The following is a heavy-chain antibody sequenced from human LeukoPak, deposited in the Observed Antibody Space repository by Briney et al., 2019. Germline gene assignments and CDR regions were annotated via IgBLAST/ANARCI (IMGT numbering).Heavy chain of an antibody. CDR1: GFTFSSHS. V-gene: IGHV3-21*01. J-gene: IGHJ4*02. Sequence: GGSLRLSCAASGFTFSSHSMNWVRQAPGKGLEWVSSISSSSNYIYYADSVKGRFTISRDNAKNSLYLQMNSLRAEDTAVYYCARDLNYGSRTFDYWGQGTLVTVSS. D-gene: IGHD3-10*01. CDR3: ARDLNYGSRTFDY. CDR2: ISSSSNYI.